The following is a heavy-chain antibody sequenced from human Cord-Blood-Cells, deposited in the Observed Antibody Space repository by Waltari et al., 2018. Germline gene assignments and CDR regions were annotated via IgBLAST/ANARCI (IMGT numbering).Heavy chain of an antibody. CDR2: MNPNSGKT. V-gene: IGHV1-8*03. J-gene: IGHJ5*02. CDR1: GYTFTSYD. CDR3: ARGRSGSSNWFDP. Sequence: QVQLVQSGAEVKKPGASVKVSCKASGYTFTSYDINWVRQATGQGVEWMGWMNPNSGKTGYEQKCQGRVTITRNTSISTAYMERSSLRSEDTAVYYCARGRSGSSNWFDPWGQGTLVTVSS. D-gene: IGHD6-6*01.